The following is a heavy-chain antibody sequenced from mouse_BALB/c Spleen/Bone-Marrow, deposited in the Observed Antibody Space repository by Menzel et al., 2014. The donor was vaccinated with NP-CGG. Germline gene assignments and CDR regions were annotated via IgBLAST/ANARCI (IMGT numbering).Heavy chain of an antibody. CDR3: ARDGVGGAMDY. V-gene: IGHV1S130*01. Sequence: VQLQQSGSVLVRPGDSVKLSCTASGYTFTSTWIHWAKQRPGQGLEWIGEIHPNSGNTKYNENLEGKATLTVDTSSSTTYVDLSSLTSDDSAVYFCARDGVGGAMDYWGQGTSVTVSS. CDR1: GYTFTSTW. CDR2: IHPNSGNT. D-gene: IGHD2-3*01. J-gene: IGHJ4*01.